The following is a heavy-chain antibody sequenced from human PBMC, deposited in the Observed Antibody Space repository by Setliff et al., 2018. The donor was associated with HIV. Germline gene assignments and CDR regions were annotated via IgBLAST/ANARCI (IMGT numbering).Heavy chain of an antibody. J-gene: IGHJ6*03. D-gene: IGHD3-3*01. CDR3: VRGVQSPPHYSYYYMDV. V-gene: IGHV1-69*02. CDR2: IIPILGVA. CDR1: RRTFNSHT. Sequence: SVKVSCKASRRTFNSHTINWVRQAPGQGLDWMGRIIPILGVANYAQRFQGEVTITADKSTSTAYMELTSLRFDDTAMYYCVRGVQSPPHYSYYYMDVWGEGTMVTVSS.